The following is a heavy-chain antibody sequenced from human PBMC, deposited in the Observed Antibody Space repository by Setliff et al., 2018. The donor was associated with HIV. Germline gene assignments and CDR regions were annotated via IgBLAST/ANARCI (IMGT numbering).Heavy chain of an antibody. J-gene: IGHJ4*02. CDR2: IKSNIEGETT. CDR1: GFIFSSYA. CDR3: IWSGSSGLYYFDH. V-gene: IGHV3-15*01. Sequence: VPLRPCPSPAGFIFSSYAMSCVRRAPGKGREWLGRIKSNIEGETTDYAAPVKGRFTISRDDSKNTVYLHMNSPETEDTAVYYCIWSGSSGLYYFDHWGQGTLVTVSS. D-gene: IGHD3-22*01.